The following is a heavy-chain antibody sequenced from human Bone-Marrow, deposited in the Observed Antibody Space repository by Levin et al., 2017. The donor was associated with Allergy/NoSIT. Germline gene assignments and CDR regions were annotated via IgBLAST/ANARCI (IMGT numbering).Heavy chain of an antibody. J-gene: IGHJ4*02. Sequence: QAGGSLRLSCAASGFTFSNYEMSWVRQAPGKGLEWIAYISLSDETTHYAESVKDRFTISRDSAKNSLYLQMNSLRAEDTAVYYCARGPLEDLTTFRVVIHPFRYWGQGTLVTVSS. V-gene: IGHV3-48*03. CDR2: ISLSDETT. CDR1: GFTFSNYE. D-gene: IGHD3-3*01. CDR3: ARGPLEDLTTFRVVIHPFRY.